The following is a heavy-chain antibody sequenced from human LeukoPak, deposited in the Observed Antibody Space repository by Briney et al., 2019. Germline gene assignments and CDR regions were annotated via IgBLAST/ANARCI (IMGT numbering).Heavy chain of an antibody. CDR1: GASVSNNNYY. CDR3: ARDLQSPKIVARLDAFDI. D-gene: IGHD5-12*01. V-gene: IGHV4-39*07. CDR2: IYYSGST. J-gene: IGHJ3*02. Sequence: SETLSLTCTVSGASVSNNNYYWGWIRQPPGKGLEWIASIYYSGSTNYNPSLKSRVTMSVDTSKNQFSLKLSSVTAADTAVYYCARDLQSPKIVARLDAFDIWGQGTMVTVSS.